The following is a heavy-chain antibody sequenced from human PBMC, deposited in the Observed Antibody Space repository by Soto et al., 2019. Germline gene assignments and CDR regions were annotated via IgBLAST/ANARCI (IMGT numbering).Heavy chain of an antibody. V-gene: IGHV3-48*04. J-gene: IGHJ6*02. CDR1: GFSFSTYD. D-gene: IGHD6-13*01. CDR3: ARRQQYSFVYSYHGIDV. CDR2: ISGGSSRI. Sequence: GGSLRLSCAASGFSFSTYDMNWVRQAPGKGMEWVSYISGGSSRIFYADSVKGRFTISRDNAKNSLYLQMNSLRAEDTAVYYCARRQQYSFVYSYHGIDVWGQGTTVTVSS.